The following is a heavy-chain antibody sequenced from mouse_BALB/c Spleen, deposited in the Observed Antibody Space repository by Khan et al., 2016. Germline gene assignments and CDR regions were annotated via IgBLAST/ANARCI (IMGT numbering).Heavy chain of an antibody. D-gene: IGHD1-1*01. J-gene: IGHJ4*01. CDR3: ARGYGSSDYAMDY. CDR1: GYSITSDYA. V-gene: IGHV3-2*02. CDR2: ISYSGST. Sequence: EVQLQAAGPGLVKPSQSLSLTCTVTGYSITSDYAWNWIRQFPGNKLEWMGYISYSGSTSYNPSLKSRISITRDTSKNQFFLQLNSVTTEDTATYYCARGYGSSDYAMDYWGQGTSVTVSS.